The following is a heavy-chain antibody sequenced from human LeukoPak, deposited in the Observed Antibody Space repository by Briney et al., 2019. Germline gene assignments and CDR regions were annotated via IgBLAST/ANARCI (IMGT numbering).Heavy chain of an antibody. V-gene: IGHV4-4*07. CDR2: IYTSGST. D-gene: IGHD3-3*01. J-gene: IGHJ4*02. CDR3: ARETPYDFWSGPFDY. CDR1: GGPISSYY. Sequence: SETLSLTCTVSGGPISSYYWSWIRQPAGKGLEWIGRIYTSGSTNYNPSLKSRVTMSVDTSKNQFSLKLSSVTAADTAVYNCARETPYDFWSGPFDYWGQGTLVTVSS.